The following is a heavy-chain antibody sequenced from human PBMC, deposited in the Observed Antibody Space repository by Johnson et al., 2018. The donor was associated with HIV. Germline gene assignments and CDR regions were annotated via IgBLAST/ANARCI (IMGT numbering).Heavy chain of an antibody. J-gene: IGHJ3*02. CDR1: GFTFDEYG. V-gene: IGHV3-7*01. CDR2: IKQDGSEK. CDR3: ARDPELDYFDNRAFDI. D-gene: IGHD3-22*01. Sequence: VQLVESGGNVEQPGGSLRLSCAASGFTFDEYGMSWVRQAPGKGLEWVADIKQDGSEKHYGDSVKGRFTISRDNAKNSLYLQMNSLRAEDTAVYYCARDPELDYFDNRAFDIWGQGTMVTVSS.